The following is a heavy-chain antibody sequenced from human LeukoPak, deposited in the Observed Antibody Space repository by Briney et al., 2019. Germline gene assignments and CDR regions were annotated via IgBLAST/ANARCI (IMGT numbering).Heavy chain of an antibody. V-gene: IGHV4-39*07. CDR2: IYYSGST. Sequence: SETLSLTCTVPGGSISSSSYYWGWIRQPPGKGLEWIGSIYYSGSTYYNPSLKSRVTISVDTSKNQFSLKLSSVTAADTAVYYCARDRHYYDSSGYRPFSGFDYWGQGTLVTVSS. D-gene: IGHD3-22*01. CDR3: ARDRHYYDSSGYRPFSGFDY. CDR1: GGSISSSSYY. J-gene: IGHJ4*02.